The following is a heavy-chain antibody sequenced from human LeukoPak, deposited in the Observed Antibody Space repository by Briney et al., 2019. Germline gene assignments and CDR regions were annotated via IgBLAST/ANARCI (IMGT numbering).Heavy chain of an antibody. Sequence: PGGSLRLSCAASGFTFSSSWMSWVRQAPGKGLEWVANIKKDGSEKYYVDSVKGRFTISRDNAKNSLCLQMNSLRAEDTAVYYCARGSYGDCVFDIWGQGTMVTVSS. CDR2: IKKDGSEK. D-gene: IGHD4-17*01. J-gene: IGHJ3*02. CDR3: ARGSYGDCVFDI. CDR1: GFTFSSSW. V-gene: IGHV3-7*03.